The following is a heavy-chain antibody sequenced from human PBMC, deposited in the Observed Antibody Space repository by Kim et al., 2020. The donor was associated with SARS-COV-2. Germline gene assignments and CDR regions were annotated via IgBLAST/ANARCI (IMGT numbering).Heavy chain of an antibody. J-gene: IGHJ5*02. Sequence: GGSLRLSCAASGFTFSSYSMNWVRQAPGKGLEWVSYISSSSSTIYYADSVKGRFTISRDNAKNSLYLQMNSLRDEDTAVYYCARDPGITMVRGDTHWFDPWGQGTLVTVSS. CDR2: ISSSSSTI. D-gene: IGHD3-10*01. V-gene: IGHV3-48*02. CDR3: ARDPGITMVRGDTHWFDP. CDR1: GFTFSSYS.